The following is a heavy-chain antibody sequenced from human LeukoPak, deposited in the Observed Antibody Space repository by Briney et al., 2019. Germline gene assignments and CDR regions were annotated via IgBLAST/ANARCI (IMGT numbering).Heavy chain of an antibody. J-gene: IGHJ4*02. CDR3: ARGYGDSGFDY. D-gene: IGHD4-17*01. V-gene: IGHV3-30-3*01. CDR1: GLTFSSYA. CDR2: ISYDGSNK. Sequence: GGSLRLSCAASGLTFSSYAMHWVRQAPGKGPEWVAVISYDGSNKYYADSVKGRFTISRDNSKNTLYLQMNSLRAEDTAVYYCARGYGDSGFDYWGQGTLVTVSS.